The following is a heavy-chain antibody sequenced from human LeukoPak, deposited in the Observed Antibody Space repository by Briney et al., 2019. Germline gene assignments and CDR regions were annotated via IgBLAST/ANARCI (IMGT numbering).Heavy chain of an antibody. CDR3: ARSSEGRYYYDSSGFSYYYYMDV. D-gene: IGHD3-22*01. CDR1: GGSISSYY. J-gene: IGHJ6*03. Sequence: TPSETLSLTCTVSGGSISSYYWSWIRQPPGKGLEWIGYIYYSGSTNYKPSLKSRVTISVDTSKNQFSLKLSSVTAADTAVYYCARSSEGRYYYDSSGFSYYYYMDVWGKGTTVTISS. CDR2: IYYSGST. V-gene: IGHV4-59*01.